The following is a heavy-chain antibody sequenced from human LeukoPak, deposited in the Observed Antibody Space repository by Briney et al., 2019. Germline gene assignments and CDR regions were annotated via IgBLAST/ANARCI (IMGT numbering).Heavy chain of an antibody. J-gene: IGHJ5*02. CDR2: ISAYNGNT. V-gene: IGHV1-18*01. D-gene: IGHD3-22*01. CDR3: ARDQYYYDSSGYPERWFDP. Sequence: ASVKVSCKASGYTFTSYGISWVRQAPGQGLEWMGWISAYNGNTNYAQKLQGRVTMTTDTSTSTAYMELRSLRSDDTAVYYCARDQYYYDSSGYPERWFDPWGQGTLVTVSS. CDR1: GYTFTSYG.